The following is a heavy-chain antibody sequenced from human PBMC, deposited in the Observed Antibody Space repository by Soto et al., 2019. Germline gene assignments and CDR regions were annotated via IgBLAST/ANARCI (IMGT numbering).Heavy chain of an antibody. Sequence: PSETLSLTCTVSGGSISSGDYYWSWIRQPPGKGLEWIGYIYYSGSTYYNPSLKSRVTISVDTSKNQFSLKLSSVTAADTAVYYCARERYYDSSGYPAFDYWGQGTLVTVS. J-gene: IGHJ4*02. V-gene: IGHV4-30-4*01. CDR2: IYYSGST. D-gene: IGHD3-22*01. CDR1: GGSISSGDYY. CDR3: ARERYYDSSGYPAFDY.